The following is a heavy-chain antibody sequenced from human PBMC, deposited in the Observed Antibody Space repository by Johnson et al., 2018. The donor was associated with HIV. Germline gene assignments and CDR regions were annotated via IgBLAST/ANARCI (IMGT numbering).Heavy chain of an antibody. V-gene: IGHV3-30*04. CDR1: GFTFSIYA. J-gene: IGHJ3*02. CDR2: ISFDVNDK. D-gene: IGHD6-13*01. CDR3: ARGIAAAGSDAFDI. Sequence: QVQLVESGGGVVQPGRSLRLSCAASGFTFSIYAMHWVRQAPGKGLEWVSLISFDVNDKYYADSVKGRFTISRDNSKNTLYLQMTSLRAEDTAVYYCARGIAAAGSDAFDIWGQGTMVTVSS.